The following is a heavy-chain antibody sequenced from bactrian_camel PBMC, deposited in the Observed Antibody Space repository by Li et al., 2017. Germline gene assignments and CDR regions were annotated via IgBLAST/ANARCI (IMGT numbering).Heavy chain of an antibody. CDR1: SYRGCMA. Sequence: HVQLVESGGGSVQAGGSLTLSCAASSYRGCMAWVRQAPGKEREAVASIDSLAITRYADSVKGRFTISRDNAKATLRLEMNSLKPEDTAMYYCTALRRDGPGTCWDRQRDPEDVYWGQGTQVTVS. J-gene: IGHJ4*01. CDR3: TALRRDGPGTCWDRQRDPEDVY. D-gene: IGHD5*01. CDR2: IDSLAIT. V-gene: IGHV3S53*01.